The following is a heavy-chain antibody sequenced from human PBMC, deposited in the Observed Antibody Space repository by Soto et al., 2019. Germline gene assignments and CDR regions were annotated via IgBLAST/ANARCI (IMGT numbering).Heavy chain of an antibody. V-gene: IGHV1-69*06. Sequence: QVQLVQSGAEVKKPGSSVKVSCKASGDTFTTNSLNWVRQAPGQGLERMGGIIPVVGTTKYAQKYQDRVTITGDKSTNTAYMELSSLRSDDTAVYYCARGLLYATTYFDYWGQETPVTVSS. D-gene: IGHD2-8*01. CDR2: IIPVVGTT. CDR1: GDTFTTNS. J-gene: IGHJ4*02. CDR3: ARGLLYATTYFDY.